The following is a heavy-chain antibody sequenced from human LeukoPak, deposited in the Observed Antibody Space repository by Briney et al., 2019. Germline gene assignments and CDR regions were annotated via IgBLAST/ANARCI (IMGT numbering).Heavy chain of an antibody. D-gene: IGHD2-8*01. CDR2: ISSSSSYI. V-gene: IGHV3-21*01. Sequence: GGSLRLSCAASGFTFSSYSMNWVRQAPGKGLEWVSPISSSSSYIYYADSVKGRLTISRDNAKNSLYLQMNSLRAEDTAVYYCARGQWYGMDVWGQGTTVTVSS. CDR3: ARGQWYGMDV. CDR1: GFTFSSYS. J-gene: IGHJ6*02.